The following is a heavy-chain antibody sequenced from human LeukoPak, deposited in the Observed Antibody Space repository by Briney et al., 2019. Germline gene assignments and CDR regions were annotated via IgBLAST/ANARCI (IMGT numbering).Heavy chain of an antibody. J-gene: IGHJ4*02. D-gene: IGHD3-22*01. Sequence: PGGSLRLSCAASGFTFSSYGMHWVRQAPGKGLEWVAVISYDGSNKYYADSVKGRFTISRDNSKNTLYLQMNSLRAEDTAVYYCAKAPITMIARGDYWGQGTLVTVSS. V-gene: IGHV3-30*18. CDR1: GFTFSSYG. CDR3: AKAPITMIARGDY. CDR2: ISYDGSNK.